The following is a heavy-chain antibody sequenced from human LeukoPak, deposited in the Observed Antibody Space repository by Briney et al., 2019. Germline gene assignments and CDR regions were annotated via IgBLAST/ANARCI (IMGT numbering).Heavy chain of an antibody. CDR1: GGSFSGYY. V-gene: IGHV4-34*01. CDR2: INHSGST. D-gene: IGHD3-3*01. J-gene: IGHJ5*02. Sequence: SETLSLTCAVYGGSFSGYYWSWIRQPPGKGLEWIGEINHSGSTNYNPSLKSRVTISVDTSKNQFSLKLSSVTAADTAVYYCARGIPPIFGVVITQNWFDPWGQGTLVTVSS. CDR3: ARGIPPIFGVVITQNWFDP.